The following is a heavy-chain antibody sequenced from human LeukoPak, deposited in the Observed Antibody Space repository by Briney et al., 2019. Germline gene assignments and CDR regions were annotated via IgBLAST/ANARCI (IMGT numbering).Heavy chain of an antibody. D-gene: IGHD3-10*01. CDR2: ISGSGGST. V-gene: IGHV3-23*01. CDR3: AKDYYYASGTY. Sequence: GGSLRLSCAASGFTFSSYAMSWVRQAPGKGLEWVSAISGSGGSTYYADSVKGRFTISRDNSKNTRYLQMNSLIAEDTAVYYCAKDYYYASGTYWGQGTLVTVSS. CDR1: GFTFSSYA. J-gene: IGHJ4*02.